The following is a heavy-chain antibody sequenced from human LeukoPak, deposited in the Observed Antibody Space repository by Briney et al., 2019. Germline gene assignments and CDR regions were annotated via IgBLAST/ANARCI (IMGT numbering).Heavy chain of an antibody. D-gene: IGHD1-26*01. Sequence: ASVKVSCKASGHTLTVHYMYWVRHAPGHGLEWGGWITPNSGGTNYAQTLHGRVTKTRDTSINTSYMEVGRLRSDDTAVYYCASIGGTSLAYWGEGTPVTVSS. CDR3: ASIGGTSLAY. V-gene: IGHV1-2*02. CDR1: GHTLTVHY. J-gene: IGHJ4*02. CDR2: ITPNSGGT.